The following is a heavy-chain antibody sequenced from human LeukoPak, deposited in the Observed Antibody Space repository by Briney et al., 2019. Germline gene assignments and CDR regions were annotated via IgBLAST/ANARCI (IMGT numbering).Heavy chain of an antibody. CDR1: GFTFSSYA. CDR3: AKVGEWAYYFDY. CDR2: ISGSGGST. V-gene: IGHV3-23*01. Sequence: PGGSLRLSCAASGFTFSSYAMSWVRQAPGKGLEWVSAISGSGGSTYYADSVKGRLTISRDNSKNTLYLQMNSLRAEDTAVYYCAKVGEWAYYFDYWGQGTLVTVSS. D-gene: IGHD1-26*01. J-gene: IGHJ4*02.